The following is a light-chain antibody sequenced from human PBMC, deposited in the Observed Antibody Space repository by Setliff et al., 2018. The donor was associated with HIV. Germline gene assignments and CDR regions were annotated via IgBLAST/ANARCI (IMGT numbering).Light chain of an antibody. Sequence: QSALTQPPSVSGAPGQRVTISCTGSSSNIGAGYDVHWFQQVPGTAPKLLIYGNTNRPSGVPDRFSGSKSGTSASLAITGLQAEDEADYYCQSYDSSLSGLFGGGTKVTVL. V-gene: IGLV1-40*01. CDR1: SSNIGAGYD. CDR2: GNT. J-gene: IGLJ2*01. CDR3: QSYDSSLSGL.